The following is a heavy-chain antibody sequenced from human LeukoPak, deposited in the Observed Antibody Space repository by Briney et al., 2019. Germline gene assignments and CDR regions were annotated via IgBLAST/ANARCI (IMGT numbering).Heavy chain of an antibody. CDR1: GGSFSRYY. CDR2: IDHRGDT. J-gene: IGHJ4*03. CDR3: ARGATISETGYFDF. V-gene: IGHV4-34*01. Sequence: PSETLSLTCAVYGGSFSRYYWSWIRQSPGKGLEWIAEIDHRGDTNYNPSVKSRVTISVDTSKNQFSLKVRSLSAADTAVYHCARGATISETGYFDFWGQGTLVTVSS. D-gene: IGHD5-24*01.